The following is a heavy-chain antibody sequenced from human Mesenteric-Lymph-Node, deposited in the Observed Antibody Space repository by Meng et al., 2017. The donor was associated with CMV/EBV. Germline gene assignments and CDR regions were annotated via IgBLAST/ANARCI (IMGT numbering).Heavy chain of an antibody. CDR2: IWYDGSNK. D-gene: IGHD2-15*01. V-gene: IGHV3-33*08. CDR1: GFTVSSNY. CDR3: ATRGVYCTGGSCLDY. Sequence: GESLKISCAASGFTVSSNYMSWVRQAPGKGLEWVAVIWYDGSNKYYADSVKGRFTISRDNSKNTLYLQMNSLRAEDTAVYYCATRGVYCTGGSCLDYWGQGTLVTVSS. J-gene: IGHJ4*02.